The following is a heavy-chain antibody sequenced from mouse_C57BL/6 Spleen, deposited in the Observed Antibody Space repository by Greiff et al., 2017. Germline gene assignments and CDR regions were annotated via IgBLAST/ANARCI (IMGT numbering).Heavy chain of an antibody. CDR3: AREDYGYDVDYFDY. V-gene: IGHV1-64*01. J-gene: IGHJ2*01. CDR1: GYTFTSYW. D-gene: IGHD2-2*01. CDR2: IHPNSGST. Sequence: QVQLQQPGAELVKPGASVKLSCKASGYTFTSYWMHWVKQRPGQGLEWIGMIHPNSGSTNYNEKFKSKATLTVDKSSSTAYMQLSSLTAEDSAVYYGAREDYGYDVDYFDYWGQGTTLTVSS.